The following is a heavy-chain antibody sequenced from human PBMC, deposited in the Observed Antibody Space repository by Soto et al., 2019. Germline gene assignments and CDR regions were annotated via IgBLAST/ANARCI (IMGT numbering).Heavy chain of an antibody. V-gene: IGHV3-21*01. J-gene: IGHJ6*02. CDR2: ISSSSSYI. Sequence: GGSLRLSCAASGFTFSSYSMNWVRQAPGKGLEWVSSISSSSSYIYYADSVKGRFTISRDNAKNSLYLQMNSLRAEDTAVYYCARDSRPTGTPRYGMDVWGQGTTVTVSS. D-gene: IGHD1-1*01. CDR3: ARDSRPTGTPRYGMDV. CDR1: GFTFSSYS.